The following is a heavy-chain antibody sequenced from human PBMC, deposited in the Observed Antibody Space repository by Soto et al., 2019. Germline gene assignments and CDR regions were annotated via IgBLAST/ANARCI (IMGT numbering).Heavy chain of an antibody. CDR1: GFSLSTSGVG. V-gene: IGHV2-5*02. CDR2: IYWDDDK. Sequence: SGPTLVNPTQTLTLTCSFSGFSLSTSGVGVGWIRQPPGKALEWLALIYWDDDKRYRPSLKSRLTITKGSSKNQVDLTMTNVDPVDTATYFCAHTRPGIEAAGTENWFDRWGPGIPVIVSS. CDR3: AHTRPGIEAAGTENWFDR. J-gene: IGHJ5*02. D-gene: IGHD6-13*01.